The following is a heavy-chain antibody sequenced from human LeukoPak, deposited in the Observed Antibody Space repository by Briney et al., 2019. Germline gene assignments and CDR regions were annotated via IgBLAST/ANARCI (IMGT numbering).Heavy chain of an antibody. D-gene: IGHD2/OR15-2a*01. CDR3: AREYLGAMDV. CDR2: ISSSSTII. J-gene: IGHJ6*02. Sequence: GGSLRLSCAASGFTLSGYSTTWVRQAPGKGLEWVSYISSSSTIIFYADSVKGRFTISRDNAKNSLYLQMNSLRDEDTALYYCAREYLGAMDVWGQGTTVTVSS. CDR1: GFTLSGYS. V-gene: IGHV3-48*02.